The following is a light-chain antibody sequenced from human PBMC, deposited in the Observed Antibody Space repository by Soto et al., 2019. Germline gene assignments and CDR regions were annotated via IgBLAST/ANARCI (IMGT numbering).Light chain of an antibody. Sequence: QPVLTQSPSASASLGASVKLTCTLSSGHSSYAIAWHQQQPEKGPRYLMKLNSDGSHSKGDGIPDRFLGSSSGAERYLTISSLQSEDEADYYCQTWGTGIHYVFGTGTKLTVL. V-gene: IGLV4-69*01. CDR1: SGHSSYA. CDR3: QTWGTGIHYV. J-gene: IGLJ1*01. CDR2: LNSDGSH.